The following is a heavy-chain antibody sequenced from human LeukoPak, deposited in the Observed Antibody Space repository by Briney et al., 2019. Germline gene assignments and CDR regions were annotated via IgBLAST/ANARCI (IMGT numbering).Heavy chain of an antibody. Sequence: GASVKVSCKASGYTFTSYGISWVRQAPGQGLEWMGWISAYNGNTNYAQKLQGRVTMTTDTSTSTAYMELRSLRSDDTAVYYCATGGPGPYGENWFDPWGQGTLVTVSS. V-gene: IGHV1-18*01. J-gene: IGHJ5*02. CDR2: ISAYNGNT. D-gene: IGHD3-10*01. CDR3: ATGGPGPYGENWFDP. CDR1: GYTFTSYG.